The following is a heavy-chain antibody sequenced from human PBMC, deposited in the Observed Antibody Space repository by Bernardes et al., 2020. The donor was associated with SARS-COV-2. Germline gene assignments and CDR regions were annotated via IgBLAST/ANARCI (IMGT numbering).Heavy chain of an antibody. J-gene: IGHJ5*02. CDR2: INHLGST. V-gene: IGHV4-34*01. D-gene: IGHD3-22*01. CDR3: ARGGAFASGYYR. Sequence: SETLSLTCVVYGGSLRGYFWSWIRQSPGKGLEWIGEINHLGSTNYNPSPKSRVTISVDTSKNQFSLKLSSVTAADTSVYYCARGGAFASGYYRWGQGTLVTVSS. CDR1: GGSLRGYF.